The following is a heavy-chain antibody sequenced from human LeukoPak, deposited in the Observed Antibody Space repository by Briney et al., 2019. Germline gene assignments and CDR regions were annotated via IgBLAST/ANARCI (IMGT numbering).Heavy chain of an antibody. D-gene: IGHD3-3*01. CDR2: ISGSGGST. CDR1: GFTFSSYA. J-gene: IGHJ5*02. Sequence: PGGSLRLSCAASGFTFSSYAMSWVRQAPGKGLEWVSAISGSGGSTYYADSVKGRFTISRDNSKNTLYLQMNSLRAEDTAVYYCVRRSGGYYTWFDPWGQGTLVTVSS. CDR3: VRRSGGYYTWFDP. V-gene: IGHV3-23*01.